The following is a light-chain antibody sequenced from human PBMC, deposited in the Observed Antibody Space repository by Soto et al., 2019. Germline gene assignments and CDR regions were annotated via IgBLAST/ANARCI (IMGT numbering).Light chain of an antibody. J-gene: IGLJ2*01. CDR2: SNN. V-gene: IGLV1-44*01. Sequence: QSVLTQPPSASGTPGQRVTISCSGSSSNIGSNTVNWYQQLPGTAPKLLIYSNNQRPSGVPDRFSGSKSGTSASLANSGLKSEDEADYYCAAWDDSLNGPVFGGGTKVTVL. CDR3: AAWDDSLNGPV. CDR1: SSNIGSNT.